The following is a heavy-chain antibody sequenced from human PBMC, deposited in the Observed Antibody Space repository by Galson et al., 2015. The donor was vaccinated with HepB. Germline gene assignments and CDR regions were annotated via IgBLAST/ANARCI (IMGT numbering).Heavy chain of an antibody. Sequence: SVKVSCKASGYTFTGYYMHWVRQAPGQGLEWMGWINPNSGGTNYAQKFQGRVTMTRDTSISTAYMELSRLRSDDTAVYYCARDSGLPSYYYDSSGYPSAWGQGTLVTVSS. V-gene: IGHV1-2*02. J-gene: IGHJ5*02. CDR1: GYTFTGYY. CDR2: INPNSGGT. D-gene: IGHD3-22*01. CDR3: ARDSGLPSYYYDSSGYPSA.